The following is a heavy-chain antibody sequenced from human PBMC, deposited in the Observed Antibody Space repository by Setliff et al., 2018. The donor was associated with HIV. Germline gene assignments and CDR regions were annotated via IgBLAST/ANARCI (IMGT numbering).Heavy chain of an antibody. J-gene: IGHJ6*02. Sequence: PGGSLRLSCAASGFTFSSYSMNWVRQAPGKGLEWVSSISSSSSYIYYADSVKGRFTISRDNAKNSLYLQMNSLRAEDTAVYYCARGYSSSWYPGFYYYGMDVWGQGTTVTVSS. CDR2: ISSSSSYI. V-gene: IGHV3-21*01. CDR1: GFTFSSYS. CDR3: ARGYSSSWYPGFYYYGMDV. D-gene: IGHD6-13*01.